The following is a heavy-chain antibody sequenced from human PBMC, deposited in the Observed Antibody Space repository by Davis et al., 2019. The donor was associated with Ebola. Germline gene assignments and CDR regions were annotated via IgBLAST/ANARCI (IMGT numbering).Heavy chain of an antibody. D-gene: IGHD3-9*01. CDR1: GGSFSPYH. J-gene: IGHJ6*02. CDR2: TNDSGST. V-gene: IGHV4-34*01. CDR3: ARVNYDVLTGYVDV. Sequence: PSETLSLTCAVDGGSFSPYHWIWIRQPPGKGLEWIGETNDSGSTNYNPSLKSRVTISVDTSNTQFSLKLTSVTAADTAVYFCARVNYDVLTGYVDVWGQGTTVTVSS.